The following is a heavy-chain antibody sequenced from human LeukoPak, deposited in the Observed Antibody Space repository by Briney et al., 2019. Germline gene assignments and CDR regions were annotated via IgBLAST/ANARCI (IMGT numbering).Heavy chain of an antibody. CDR1: GYTFTSYA. CDR3: ARDWWDDSSGSPFDY. V-gene: IGHV1-3*01. J-gene: IGHJ4*02. Sequence: ASVKVSCKASGYTFTSYAMHWVRQAPGQRLEWMGWINAGNGNTKYSQKFQGRVTITRDTSASTAYMGLSSLRSEDTAVYYCARDWWDDSSGSPFDYWGQGTLVTVSS. D-gene: IGHD3-22*01. CDR2: INAGNGNT.